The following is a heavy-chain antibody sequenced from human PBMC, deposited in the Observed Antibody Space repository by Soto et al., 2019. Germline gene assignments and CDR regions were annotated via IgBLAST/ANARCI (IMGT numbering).Heavy chain of an antibody. V-gene: IGHV3-30*18. Sequence: QVQLVESGGGVVQPGRSLRLSCAASGFTFSSYGMHWVRQAPGKGLEWVAVISYDGSNKYYADSVKGRFTISRDNSKNTLYLQMNSLRAEDTAVYYCAKDQNTLRLWDYYGMDVWGQGTTVTVSS. CDR3: AKDQNTLRLWDYYGMDV. J-gene: IGHJ6*02. CDR2: ISYDGSNK. D-gene: IGHD2-15*01. CDR1: GFTFSSYG.